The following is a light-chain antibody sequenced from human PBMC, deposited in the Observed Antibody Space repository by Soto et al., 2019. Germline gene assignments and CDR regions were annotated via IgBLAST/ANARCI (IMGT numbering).Light chain of an antibody. Sequence: EIVLTQSPATLSVSPGERATLSCRASQSVNKHLAWYQHRPGQAPRLLIYDTSYRAAGIPARFSGSGSGTDFTLTISCLDPEDLAVYFCPQPWTFRPGTKLDIK. CDR1: QSVNKH. CDR3: PQPWT. CDR2: DTS. V-gene: IGKV3-11*01. J-gene: IGKJ3*01.